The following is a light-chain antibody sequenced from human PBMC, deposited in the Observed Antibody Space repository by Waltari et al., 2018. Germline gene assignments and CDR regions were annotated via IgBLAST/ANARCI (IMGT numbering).Light chain of an antibody. J-gene: IGKJ2*01. Sequence: DIQMTQSPSSLSASVGDRVTITCRASQSISSYLNWYQQKPGKAPKLLISAASSLESGVPSRFSGSGSGTDFTLTISSLQPEDFATYYCQQSYSTPYNFGQGTKLEI. CDR1: QSISSY. CDR2: AAS. CDR3: QQSYSTPYN. V-gene: IGKV1-39*01.